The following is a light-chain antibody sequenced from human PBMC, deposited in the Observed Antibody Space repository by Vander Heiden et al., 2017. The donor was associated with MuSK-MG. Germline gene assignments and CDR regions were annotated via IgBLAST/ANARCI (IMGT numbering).Light chain of an antibody. J-gene: IGKJ3*01. CDR1: QTVNSY. Sequence: DIQMTQSPSSLSASVGDRVTITCRASQTVNSYLSWYQQKPGKAPKLLIFAASNLQSGVPSRFSGSGSGTDFTLTISSLQPEDFATYYCQETDSTPFTFGHGTKVDIK. CDR3: QETDSTPFT. CDR2: AAS. V-gene: IGKV1-39*01.